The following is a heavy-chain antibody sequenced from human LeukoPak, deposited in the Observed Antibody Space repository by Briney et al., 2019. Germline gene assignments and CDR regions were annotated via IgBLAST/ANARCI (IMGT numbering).Heavy chain of an antibody. J-gene: IGHJ3*02. D-gene: IGHD6-13*01. CDR1: GGSFSGYY. CDR2: INHSGST. CDR3: ARVQLLGIAAALDAFDI. Sequence: KASETLSLTCAVYGGSFSGYYWSWIRQPPGKGLEWIGEINHSGSTNYNPSLKSRVTISVDTFKNQFSLKLSSVTAADTAVYYCARVQLLGIAAALDAFDIWGQGTMVTATS. V-gene: IGHV4-34*01.